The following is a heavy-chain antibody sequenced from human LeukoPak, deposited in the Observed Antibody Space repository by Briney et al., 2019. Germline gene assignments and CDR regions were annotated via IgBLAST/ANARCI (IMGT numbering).Heavy chain of an antibody. CDR2: IIPIFGTA. V-gene: IGHV1-69*13. CDR3: ARDSPNQVGAPSPFDY. D-gene: IGHD1-26*01. J-gene: IGHJ4*02. Sequence: SVKVSCKASGGTFSSYAISWVRQAPGQGLEWMGGIIPIFGTANYAQKFQGRVTITADESTSTAYVELSSLRSEDTAVYYCARDSPNQVGAPSPFDYWGQGTLVTVSS. CDR1: GGTFSSYA.